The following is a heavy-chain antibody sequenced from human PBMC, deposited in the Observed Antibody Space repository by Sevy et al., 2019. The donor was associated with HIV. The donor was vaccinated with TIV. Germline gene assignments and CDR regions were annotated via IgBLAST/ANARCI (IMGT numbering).Heavy chain of an antibody. CDR3: AKGVVVAVIDAFDI. D-gene: IGHD2-15*01. CDR2: ISWNSGSI. CDR1: GFTFDDYA. Sequence: SLKISCAASGFTFDDYAMHWVRQAPGKGLEWVSGISWNSGSIGYADSVKGRFTNSRDNAKNSLYLQMNSLRAEDTALYYCAKGVVVAVIDAFDIWGQGTMVTVSS. V-gene: IGHV3-9*01. J-gene: IGHJ3*02.